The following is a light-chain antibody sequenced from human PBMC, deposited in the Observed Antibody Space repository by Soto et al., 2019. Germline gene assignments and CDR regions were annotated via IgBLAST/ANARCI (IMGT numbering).Light chain of an antibody. CDR1: QRISGY. J-gene: IGKJ1*01. Sequence: DIQMTQSPSSLSASVGDRVTITCRSSQRISGYLNWYQQKPGRAPNLLIYAASNLQIGVPSRFSGSGSGTDFTLNVSNLQPEDFATYYCQQSYSFPLTFGQGTKVDLK. CDR2: AAS. CDR3: QQSYSFPLT. V-gene: IGKV1-39*01.